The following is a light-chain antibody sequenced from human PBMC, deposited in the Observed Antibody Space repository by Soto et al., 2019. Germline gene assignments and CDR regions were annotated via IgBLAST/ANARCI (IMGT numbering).Light chain of an antibody. V-gene: IGKV1-12*01. CDR3: QQANSFPLT. CDR1: QGISSL. Sequence: DIQMTQSPSSVSASVGDRVTITCRASQGISSLLAWYQQKPGKAPNLLIHTSSSLQSGVPSRFSGSGSGTDFTLTISSMQPEDFATYYCQQANSFPLTFGGGTKVEIK. J-gene: IGKJ4*01. CDR2: TSS.